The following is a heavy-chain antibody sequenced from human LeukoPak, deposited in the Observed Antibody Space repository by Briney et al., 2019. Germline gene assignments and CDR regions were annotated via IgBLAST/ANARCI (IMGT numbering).Heavy chain of an antibody. D-gene: IGHD3-22*01. Sequence: PSETLSLTCAVSGGSISSGGYSWSWIRQPPGKGLEWIGYIYYSGSTNYNPSLKSRVTISVDTSKNQFSLKLSSVTAADTAVYYCARAGETYDRLGSFDIWGQGTMVTVSS. CDR1: GGSISSGGYS. CDR2: IYYSGST. V-gene: IGHV4-61*08. CDR3: ARAGETYDRLGSFDI. J-gene: IGHJ3*02.